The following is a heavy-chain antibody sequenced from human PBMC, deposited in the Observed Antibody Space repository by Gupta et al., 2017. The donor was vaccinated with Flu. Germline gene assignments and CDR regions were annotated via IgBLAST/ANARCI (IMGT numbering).Heavy chain of an antibody. CDR2: SRKKANGHST. J-gene: IGHJ4*02. D-gene: IGHD3-22*01. Sequence: VQLEESGGGLIQPGGSLRVSCVVSGFSFSDHHMDWVSQAPGKGLEWIGRSRKKANGHSTVYAASVEGRFSFSRDESKNSLTLEMSSLQTEDTAVYYCTRVNYSDFGGYYPDYWGQGILVTVS. CDR3: TRVNYSDFGGYYPDY. V-gene: IGHV3-72*01. CDR1: GFSFSDHH.